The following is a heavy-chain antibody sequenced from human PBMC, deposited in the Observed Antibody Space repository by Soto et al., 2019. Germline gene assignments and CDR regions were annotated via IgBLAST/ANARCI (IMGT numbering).Heavy chain of an antibody. Sequence: SETLSLTCTVSGGSIGRCDYYWSWIRQPPGKGLEWIGYIFYSGNTYHNPSLKNRVTMSVDTSKNQFSLKLSSVTAADTAVYYCARDFNYGYFDYWGQGTLVTVSS. CDR3: ARDFNYGYFDY. CDR2: IFYSGNT. D-gene: IGHD4-17*01. J-gene: IGHJ4*02. V-gene: IGHV4-30-4*01. CDR1: GGSIGRCDYY.